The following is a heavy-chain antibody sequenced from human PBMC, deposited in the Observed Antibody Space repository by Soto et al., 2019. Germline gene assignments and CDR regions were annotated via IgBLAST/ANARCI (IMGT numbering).Heavy chain of an antibody. V-gene: IGHV4-31*03. CDR1: GGSISSGGYY. Sequence: SETLCLTCTVSGGSISSGGYYGSWIRQHPGKGLEWIGYIYYSGSTYYNPSLKSRVTISVDTSKNQFSLKLSSVTAADTAVYYCARAPPRQGHFAYSGQRSPVTAAS. J-gene: IGHJ4*02. CDR2: IYYSGST. CDR3: ARAPPRQGHFAY.